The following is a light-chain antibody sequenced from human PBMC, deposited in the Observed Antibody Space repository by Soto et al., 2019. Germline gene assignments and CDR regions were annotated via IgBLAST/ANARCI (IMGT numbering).Light chain of an antibody. V-gene: IGLV2-14*01. Sequence: QSALTQPASVSGSPGQSITISCTGTSSDIGGYNYVSWYQQHPGKAPKLMIYEVSNRPSGVSNRFSGSKSGNTASLTISGLQAEDEADYYCTSYTSSSTNYVVGTGTKLTV. CDR2: EVS. J-gene: IGLJ1*01. CDR3: TSYTSSSTNYV. CDR1: SSDIGGYNY.